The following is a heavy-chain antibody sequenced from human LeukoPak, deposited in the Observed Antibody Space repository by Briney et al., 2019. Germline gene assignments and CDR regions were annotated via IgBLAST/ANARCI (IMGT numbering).Heavy chain of an antibody. D-gene: IGHD2-8*01. CDR1: GFTFSSYG. J-gene: IGHJ6*03. CDR2: ISYDGSNK. Sequence: GGSLRLSCAASGFTFSSYGMHWVRQAPGKGLEWVAVISYDGSNKYYADSVKGRFTISRDNSKNTLYLQMNSLRAEDTAVYYCAKADFDCTNGVCYGFYYYMDVWGKGTTVTVSS. V-gene: IGHV3-30*18. CDR3: AKADFDCTNGVCYGFYYYMDV.